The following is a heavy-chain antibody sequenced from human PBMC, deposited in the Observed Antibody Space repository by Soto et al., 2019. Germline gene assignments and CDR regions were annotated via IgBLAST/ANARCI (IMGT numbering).Heavy chain of an antibody. CDR1: GFSFRSYS. Sequence: PGGSLRLSCAASGFSFRSYSMNWVRQAPGKGLEWLSFISGSTNTKYYADSVRGRFTISRDNAKNSLYLRMNSLRDEDTAVYYCARGGWNDLFDRWGQGTLVTVSS. CDR2: ISGSTNTK. D-gene: IGHD1-1*01. V-gene: IGHV3-48*02. J-gene: IGHJ4*02. CDR3: ARGGWNDLFDR.